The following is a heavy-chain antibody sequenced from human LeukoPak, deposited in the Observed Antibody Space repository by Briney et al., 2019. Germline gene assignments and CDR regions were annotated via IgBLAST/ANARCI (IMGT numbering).Heavy chain of an antibody. J-gene: IGHJ4*02. CDR3: AARYYDSSGYKY. Sequence: SVKVSCKASGFTFTSSAMKWVRQARGQRLEWIGWIVVGSGNTNYAQKFQERVTITRDMSTSTAHMELSSLRSEDTAVYYCAARYYDSSGYKYWGQGTLVTVSS. CDR2: IVVGSGNT. D-gene: IGHD3-22*01. CDR1: GFTFTSSA. V-gene: IGHV1-58*02.